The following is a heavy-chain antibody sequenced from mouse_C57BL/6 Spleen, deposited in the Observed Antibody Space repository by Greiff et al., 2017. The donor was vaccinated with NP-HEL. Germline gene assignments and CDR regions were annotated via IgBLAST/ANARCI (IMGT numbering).Heavy chain of an antibody. CDR2: IRNKANGYTT. J-gene: IGHJ1*03. Sequence: DVMLVESGGGLVQPGGSLSLSCAASGFTFTDYYMSWVRQPPGKALEWLGFIRNKANGYTTEYSASVKGRFTISRDNSQSILYLQMNALRAEDSATYYCARYGSVVAHWYFDVWGTGTTVTVSS. D-gene: IGHD1-1*01. CDR3: ARYGSVVAHWYFDV. CDR1: GFTFTDYY. V-gene: IGHV7-3*01.